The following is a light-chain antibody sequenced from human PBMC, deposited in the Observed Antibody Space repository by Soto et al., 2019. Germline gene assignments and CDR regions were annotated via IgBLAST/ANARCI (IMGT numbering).Light chain of an antibody. J-gene: IGLJ1*01. V-gene: IGLV2-11*01. Sequence: QSVLAQPRSVSGSPGQSVTISCAGTSSDVGGYNYVSWYQQHPGKAPKLMIYDVGKRPSGVPDRFSGFKSGNTASLTISGLQADDEADYYCCSYAGRYTYVFGTGTKVTVL. CDR1: SSDVGGYNY. CDR3: CSYAGRYTYV. CDR2: DVG.